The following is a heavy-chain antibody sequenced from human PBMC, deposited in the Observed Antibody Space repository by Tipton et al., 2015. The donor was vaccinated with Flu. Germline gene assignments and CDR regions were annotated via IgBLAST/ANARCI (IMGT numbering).Heavy chain of an antibody. CDR1: DYSISSGYY. D-gene: IGHD3-10*01. CDR2: ISHSGRT. V-gene: IGHV4-38-2*02. J-gene: IGHJ4*02. CDR3: ARSTYHYGSGSSDY. Sequence: PGLVKPSETLSLICTVSDYSISSGYYWGWIRQPPGKGLEWIGCISHSGRTYYNPSLKSRVTISVDTAKNQFSQRLSSVTAADTAVYYCARSTYHYGSGSSDYWGQGTLVTVSS.